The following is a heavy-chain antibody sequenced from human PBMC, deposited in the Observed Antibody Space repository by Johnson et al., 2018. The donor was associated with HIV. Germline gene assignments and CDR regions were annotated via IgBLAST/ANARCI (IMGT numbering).Heavy chain of an antibody. J-gene: IGHJ3*02. CDR2: IKSNTDGGTT. CDR3: ARSYPGSASVYRDAFDI. CDR1: GFTVSSNY. Sequence: VQLVESGGGLVQPGGSLRLSCAASGFTVSSNYMSWVRQAPGKGLEWVGHIKSNTDGGTTDYVASVTGRFTISRDDSKNTLYLQMNSLRAEDTAVYYCARSYPGSASVYRDAFDIWGQGTMVTVSS. V-gene: IGHV3-15*01. D-gene: IGHD4-11*01.